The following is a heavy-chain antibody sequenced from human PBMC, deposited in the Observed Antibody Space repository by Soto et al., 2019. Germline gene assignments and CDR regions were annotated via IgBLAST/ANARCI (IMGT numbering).Heavy chain of an antibody. CDR1: SGPDRSHN. V-gene: IGHV4-59*08. J-gene: IGHJ6*02. CDR3: VRQGIDYLHGLVDV. Sequence: QVQLQQPGRRLVKPSETLSLTYTVSSGPDRSHNWGWIRQPPGRGLEWIGYVYYTGDTAYNPSLRGRVTISADTSTNDISLTLNSVTAADTAVYYCVRQGIDYLHGLVDVWGQGTTVSVSS. D-gene: IGHD4-17*01. CDR2: VYYTGDT.